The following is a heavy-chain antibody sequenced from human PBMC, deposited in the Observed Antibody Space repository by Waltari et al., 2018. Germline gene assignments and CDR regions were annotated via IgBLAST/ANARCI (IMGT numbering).Heavy chain of an antibody. CDR3: AKGLIYCSSNSCYYMDV. Sequence: QVQLVESGGGVVQPGGSLRLSCAASGFSFSSYGMHWVRQAPGKGLEWVAVTSYDGTKRNYTNSVKGRFTSPRDDSKTTLFLQMNSLRADDTAVYYCAKGLIYCSSNSCYYMDVWGQGTSVTVSS. J-gene: IGHJ6*03. V-gene: IGHV3-30*18. CDR2: TSYDGTKR. D-gene: IGHD2-2*01. CDR1: GFSFSSYG.